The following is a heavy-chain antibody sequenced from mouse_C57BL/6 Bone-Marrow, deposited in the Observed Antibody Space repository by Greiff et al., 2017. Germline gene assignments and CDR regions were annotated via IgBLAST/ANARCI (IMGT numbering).Heavy chain of an antibody. Sequence: VQLKESGAELVRPGSSVKMSCKTSGYTFTSYGINWVQQRPGQGLEWIGYINIGNGYTEYNEKFKGKATLTADKSSSTVYMQLSSLTSEDSAIYVCASDYSWFAYCGQGTLVTVSA. CDR1: GYTFTSYG. J-gene: IGHJ3*01. V-gene: IGHV1-58*01. CDR3: ASDYSWFAY. D-gene: IGHD2-4*01. CDR2: INIGNGYT.